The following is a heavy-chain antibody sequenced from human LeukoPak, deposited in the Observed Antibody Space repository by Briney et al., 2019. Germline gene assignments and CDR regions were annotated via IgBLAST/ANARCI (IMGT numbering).Heavy chain of an antibody. J-gene: IGHJ6*03. CDR3: AISPRITIFGVVAYYYYYMDV. CDR2: IIPIFGTA. D-gene: IGHD3-3*01. Sequence: ASVKVSCKASGGTFSSYAISWVRQAPGQGLEWMGGIIPIFGTANNEQNFQGSFTITTDESTSTAYMELSSLRSEDTAVYSCAISPRITIFGVVAYYYYYMDVWGKGTTVTVSS. V-gene: IGHV1-69*05. CDR1: GGTFSSYA.